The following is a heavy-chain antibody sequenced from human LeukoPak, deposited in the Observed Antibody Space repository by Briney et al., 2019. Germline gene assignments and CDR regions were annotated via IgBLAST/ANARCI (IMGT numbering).Heavy chain of an antibody. J-gene: IGHJ4*02. CDR2: IYYSGDT. Sequence: SETLSLTCTVSSGSISYYYWSWIRQPPGKRLEWIGYIYYSGDTSYNPSLKSRVTMSVDTSRNQFSLKLTSVTATDTAMYYCARHLSRVAVTGTGFDYWGRGTLVTVSS. V-gene: IGHV4-59*08. CDR1: SGSISYYY. D-gene: IGHD6-19*01. CDR3: ARHLSRVAVTGTGFDY.